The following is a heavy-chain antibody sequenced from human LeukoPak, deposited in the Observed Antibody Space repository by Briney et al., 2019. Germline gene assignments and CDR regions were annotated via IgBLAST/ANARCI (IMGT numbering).Heavy chain of an antibody. CDR3: ARQYCSSTSCYKYGAEYFQH. V-gene: IGHV1-69*05. J-gene: IGHJ1*01. Sequence: SVKVSCKASGGTFSSYAISWVRQAPGQGLEWMGGIIPIFGTANYAQRFQGRVTITTDESTSTAYMELSSLRSEDTAVYYCARQYCSSTSCYKYGAEYFQHWGQGTLVTVSS. CDR2: IIPIFGTA. CDR1: GGTFSSYA. D-gene: IGHD2-2*02.